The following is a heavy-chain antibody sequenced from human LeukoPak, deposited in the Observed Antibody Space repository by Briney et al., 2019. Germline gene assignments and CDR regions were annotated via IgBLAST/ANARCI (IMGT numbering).Heavy chain of an antibody. J-gene: IGHJ4*02. Sequence: PGGSLRLSCAASGFTFSSYAMSWVRQAPGRGLEWVSTISGSGGFTYYADPVKGRFTISRGNSKNTLYLQMNSLRAEDTAVYYCAALGASWGELSFDYWGQGTLVTVSS. V-gene: IGHV3-23*01. CDR1: GFTFSSYA. CDR3: AALGASWGELSFDY. CDR2: ISGSGGFT. D-gene: IGHD3-16*02.